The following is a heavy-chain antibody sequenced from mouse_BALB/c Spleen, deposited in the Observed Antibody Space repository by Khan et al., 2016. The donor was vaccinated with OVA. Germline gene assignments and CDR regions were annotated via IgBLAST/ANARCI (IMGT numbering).Heavy chain of an antibody. CDR1: GYSITSDYA. J-gene: IGHJ4*01. Sequence: EVQLQESGPGLVKPSQSLSLTCTVTGYSITSDYAWNWIRQFPGNKLEWMGYISSRGSTNYNPALKSRISITRDTSKNQFFLKLNSVTTDDTATYYCARDGSRYNYAMDYWGQGTSVTVSS. D-gene: IGHD2-3*01. V-gene: IGHV3-2*02. CDR3: ARDGSRYNYAMDY. CDR2: ISSRGST.